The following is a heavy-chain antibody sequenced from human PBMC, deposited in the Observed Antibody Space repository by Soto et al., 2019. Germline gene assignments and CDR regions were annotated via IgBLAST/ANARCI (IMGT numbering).Heavy chain of an antibody. Sequence: PGGSLRLSCAASGFTFSSYGMHWVRQAPGKGLEWVAVISYDGSNKYYADTVKGRFTISRDNSKNTLYLQMNSLRAEDTAVYYCAPWFGAFDYWGQGTLVTSPQ. D-gene: IGHD3-10*01. CDR2: ISYDGSNK. CDR3: APWFGAFDY. V-gene: IGHV3-30*03. CDR1: GFTFSSYG. J-gene: IGHJ4*02.